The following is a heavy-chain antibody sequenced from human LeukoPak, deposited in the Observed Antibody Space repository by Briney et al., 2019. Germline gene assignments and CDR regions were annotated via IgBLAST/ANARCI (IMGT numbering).Heavy chain of an antibody. CDR1: GYPFTSYS. J-gene: IGHJ6*03. CDR2: IYPVDSDT. D-gene: IGHD4-17*01. V-gene: IGHV5-51*01. CDR3: ARQNDDDSPFVYYYMDV. Sequence: GESLKISCKGSGYPFTSYSIGWVPQIHGKGLECMGIIYPVDSDTRYSPSFQGQVPISADTSISTAYLQWSSLKASDTAMYYCARQNDDDSPFVYYYMDVWGKGTTVTVSS.